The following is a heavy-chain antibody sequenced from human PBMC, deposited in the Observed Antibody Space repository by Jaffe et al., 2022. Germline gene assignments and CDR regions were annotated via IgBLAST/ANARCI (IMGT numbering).Heavy chain of an antibody. CDR1: GYTFTDYY. CDR2: VDPEDGET. Sequence: EVQLVQSGAEVKKPGATVKISCKVSGYTFTDYYMHWVQQAPGKGLEWMGLVDPEDGETIYAEKFQGRVTITADTSTDTAYMELSSLRSEDTAVYYCATALTYYYDSSGYPLRRGHKYYYYYYMDVWGKGTTVTVSS. J-gene: IGHJ6*03. CDR3: ATALTYYYDSSGYPLRRGHKYYYYYYMDV. D-gene: IGHD3-22*01. V-gene: IGHV1-69-2*01.